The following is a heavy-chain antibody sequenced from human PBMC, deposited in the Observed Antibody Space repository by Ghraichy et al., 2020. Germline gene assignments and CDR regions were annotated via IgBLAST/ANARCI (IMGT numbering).Heavy chain of an antibody. V-gene: IGHV3-15*01. J-gene: IGHJ4*02. D-gene: IGHD2-15*01. CDR1: GSTFNDAW. CDR3: TAPRPYCSAPSCYFDY. CDR2: FKSKADDGTT. Sequence: LSLTCAASGSTFNDAWMTWVRQAPGKGLEWVGRFKSKADDGTTNYAAPVKGRFTISRDDSKNTLFLQMNSLKTEDTAVYYCTAPRPYCSAPSCYFDYWGQGTLVTVSS.